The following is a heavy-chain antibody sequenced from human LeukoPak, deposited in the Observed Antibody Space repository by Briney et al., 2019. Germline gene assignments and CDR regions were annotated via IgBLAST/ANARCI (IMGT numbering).Heavy chain of an antibody. CDR2: IWYDGTNK. J-gene: IGHJ4*02. V-gene: IGHV3-33*01. D-gene: IGHD2-21*02. CDR1: RFTFSSYG. CDR3: ARIGGDRDPFDY. Sequence: GGSLRLSCAASRFTFSSYGMHWVRQAPGKGLEWVAVIWYDGTNKYYADSVKGRFTISRDNSENTLYLQMNSLRAEDTAVYYCARIGGDRDPFDYWGQGTLVTVSS.